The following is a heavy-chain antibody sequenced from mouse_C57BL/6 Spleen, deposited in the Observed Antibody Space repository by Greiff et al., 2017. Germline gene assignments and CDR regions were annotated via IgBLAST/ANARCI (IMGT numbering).Heavy chain of an antibody. CDR2: INPNHGGT. V-gene: IGHV1-26*01. Sequence: VQLQQSGPELVKPGASVKISCKASGYTFTDYYMNWVKQSHGKSLEWIGDINPNHGGTSFNQKFKGKATLPVDKSSSTAYIVLRSLTSEGSAVYYCARGPYYYGSSYFHYWGQGTTLTVAS. J-gene: IGHJ2*01. D-gene: IGHD1-1*01. CDR3: ARGPYYYGSSYFHY. CDR1: GYTFTDYY.